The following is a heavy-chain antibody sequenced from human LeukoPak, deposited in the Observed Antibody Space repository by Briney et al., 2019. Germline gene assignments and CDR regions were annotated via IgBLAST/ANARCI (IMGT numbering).Heavy chain of an antibody. Sequence: PGGSLRLSCAASGFTFSSYWMNWVRQAPGKGLEWVANINEDGNEKYCVDSLKGRFTVSRDNAKNSLYLQMNSLRAEDTAVYYCARALRGFLETPSDYWGQGTLVTVSS. CDR3: ARALRGFLETPSDY. CDR1: GFTFSSYW. V-gene: IGHV3-7*03. CDR2: INEDGNEK. J-gene: IGHJ4*02. D-gene: IGHD3-3*01.